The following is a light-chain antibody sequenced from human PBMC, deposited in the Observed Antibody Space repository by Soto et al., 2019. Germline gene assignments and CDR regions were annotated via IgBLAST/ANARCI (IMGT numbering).Light chain of an antibody. Sequence: EIVMTQSPGTLSVSPGERATLSCRASQSVSSNLAWYRQKSGQAPRLLIYGASTRATGIPARFSGSGSVTEFTLTISSLQSEDFAVYYCQQFNNWPLTFGGGTKVEIK. CDR1: QSVSSN. J-gene: IGKJ4*01. CDR2: GAS. V-gene: IGKV3-15*01. CDR3: QQFNNWPLT.